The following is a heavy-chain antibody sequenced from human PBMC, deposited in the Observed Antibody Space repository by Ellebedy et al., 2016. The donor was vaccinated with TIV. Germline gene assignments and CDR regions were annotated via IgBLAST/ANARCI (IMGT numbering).Heavy chain of an antibody. CDR3: VRAGYGKGYDL. CDR1: GFIFSVHF. D-gene: IGHD6-13*01. CDR2: IKDKPNNYNT. V-gene: IGHV3-72*01. J-gene: IGHJ5*02. Sequence: GESLKISCAASGFIFSVHFMDWVRQAPGKGPEWLGRIKDKPNNYNTEIAASVRGRLTLSRDDLRNSLYLQLNSLKTEDTAFYYCVRAGYGKGYDLWGRGTRVTVSS.